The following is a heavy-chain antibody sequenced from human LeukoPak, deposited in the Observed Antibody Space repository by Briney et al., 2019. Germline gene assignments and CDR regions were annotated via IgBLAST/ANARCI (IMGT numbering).Heavy chain of an antibody. Sequence: GASVKVSCKASGYTXTGYYMHWVRQAPGQGLEWMGWINPNSGGTNYAQKFQGRVTMTRDTSISTAYMELSRLSSNDTAVYYRAPGAAPSYYFGYWGQGTPVTVSS. D-gene: IGHD6-13*01. CDR3: APGAAPSYYFGY. CDR1: GYTXTGYY. V-gene: IGHV1-2*02. CDR2: INPNSGGT. J-gene: IGHJ4*02.